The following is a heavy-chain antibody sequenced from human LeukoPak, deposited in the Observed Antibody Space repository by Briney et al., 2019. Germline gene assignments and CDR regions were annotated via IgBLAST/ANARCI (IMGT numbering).Heavy chain of an antibody. V-gene: IGHV3-7*01. CDR2: INQDGSEE. J-gene: IGHJ4*02. CDR1: GFTFSNYW. D-gene: IGHD5-12*01. CDR3: VRDGGVSGYDLLDY. Sequence: GGSLRLSCAASGFTFSNYWMSWVRQAPGKGLEWVAHINQDGSEEHYMDSVKARFIISRDNAKNSLSLQMDSLRAEDTAVYYCVRDGGVSGYDLLDYWGQGTLVTVSS.